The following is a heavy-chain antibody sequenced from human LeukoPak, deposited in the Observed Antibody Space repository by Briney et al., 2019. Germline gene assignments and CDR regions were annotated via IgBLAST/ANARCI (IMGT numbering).Heavy chain of an antibody. CDR1: GGSTSSSGYH. V-gene: IGHV4-61*08. D-gene: IGHD5-18*01. CDR2: IYYSGST. CDR3: ARGSDTAMAVGYWFDP. J-gene: IGHJ5*02. Sequence: SETLSLTCSVSGGSTSSSGYHWSWIRQPPGKGLEWIGYIYYSGSTNYNPSLKSRVTISVDTSKNQFSLKLSSVTAADTAVYYCARGSDTAMAVGYWFDPWGQGTLVTVSS.